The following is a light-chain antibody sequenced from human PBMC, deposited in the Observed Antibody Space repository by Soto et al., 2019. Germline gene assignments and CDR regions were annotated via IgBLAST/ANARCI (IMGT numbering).Light chain of an antibody. J-gene: IGLJ1*01. CDR3: CSYAGIYTYV. CDR2: DVS. V-gene: IGLV2-11*01. Sequence: QSALTQPRSVSGSPGQSVTISCTGTSSDVGGYNYVSWYQQHPGKAPKLMIYDVSKRPSGVPDRFSGSKSGNTASLTISGLQAEDVADYYCCSYAGIYTYVFGTGTNLTVL. CDR1: SSDVGGYNY.